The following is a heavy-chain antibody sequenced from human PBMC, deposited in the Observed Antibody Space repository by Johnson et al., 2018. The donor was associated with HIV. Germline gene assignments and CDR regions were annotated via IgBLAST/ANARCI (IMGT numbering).Heavy chain of an antibody. V-gene: IGHV3-15*01. J-gene: IGHJ3*02. CDR2: IKSKTDGGTP. CDR1: GFTFSNAW. CDR3: TTGRGSSWYPPDAFDS. D-gene: IGHD6-13*01. Sequence: VQLVESGGGVVQPGRSLRLSCAASGFTFSNAWMSWVRQAPGKGLEWVGRIKSKTDGGTPDYAAPVKGRFTISRDDSKNTLYLQMNSLKTEDTAVYYCTTGRGSSWYPPDAFDSGGQGTMVTVSS.